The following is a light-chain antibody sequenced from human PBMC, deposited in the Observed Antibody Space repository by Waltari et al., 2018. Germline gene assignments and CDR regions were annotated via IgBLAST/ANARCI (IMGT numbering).Light chain of an antibody. CDR2: NNN. Sequence: QSVLTQAPSASGTPGQRVTISCLGSSPNIGSNYVTWYQPLPGTAPKLLIDNNNQRPSGVPDRFSGSKSGTSASLAISGLQSADEADYYCSAWDDSLNAWVFGGGARLTVL. CDR3: SAWDDSLNAWV. CDR1: SPNIGSNY. V-gene: IGLV1-44*01. J-gene: IGLJ3*02.